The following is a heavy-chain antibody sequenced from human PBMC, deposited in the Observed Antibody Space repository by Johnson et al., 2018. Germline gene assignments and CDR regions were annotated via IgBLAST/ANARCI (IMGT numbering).Heavy chain of an antibody. J-gene: IGHJ3*02. CDR1: GGSISSDY. CDR2: IYYSGST. Sequence: QVQLQESGPGLVKXSETLSLXCAVSGGSISSDYWSWVRQPPGKGLEWIGYIYYSGSTNYNSSLKSRVTISIDTSKNQFSLKLSSVPAADTAVYYCARGRKDYEIWGQGTMVTVSS. V-gene: IGHV4-59*01. D-gene: IGHD3/OR15-3a*01. CDR3: ARGRKDYEI.